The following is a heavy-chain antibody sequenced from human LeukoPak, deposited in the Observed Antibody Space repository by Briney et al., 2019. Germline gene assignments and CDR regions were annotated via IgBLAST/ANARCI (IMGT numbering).Heavy chain of an antibody. CDR2: IYPGDSDT. CDR3: ASRGYYYDSGGADAFDI. J-gene: IGHJ3*02. V-gene: IGHV5-51*01. D-gene: IGHD3-22*01. Sequence: GESLKISCKGSGYSFTSYWIGWVRQMPGKGLEWMGIIYPGDSDTRYSPSFQGQVTISADKSISTAYLQWSSLKASDTAMYYCASRGYYYDSGGADAFDIWGQGTMVTVSS. CDR1: GYSFTSYW.